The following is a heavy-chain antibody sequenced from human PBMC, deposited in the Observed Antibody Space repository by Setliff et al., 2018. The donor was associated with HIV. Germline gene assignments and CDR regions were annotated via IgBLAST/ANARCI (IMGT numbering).Heavy chain of an antibody. CDR3: AKADDGAAAGPAP. Sequence: PGGSLRLSCAASGFTFSSYAMHWVRQAPGKGLEYVSSISSNGGNTYYADSVKDRFTISRDNSKHTVYLQMNGLTPEDTAVYFCAKADDGAAAGPAPWGQGTLVTVSS. CDR1: GFTFSSYA. V-gene: IGHV3-64*04. J-gene: IGHJ5*02. CDR2: ISSNGGNT. D-gene: IGHD6-13*01.